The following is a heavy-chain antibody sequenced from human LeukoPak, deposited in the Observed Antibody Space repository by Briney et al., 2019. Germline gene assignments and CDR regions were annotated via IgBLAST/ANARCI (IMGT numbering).Heavy chain of an antibody. CDR1: GFTSSSSG. J-gene: IGHJ6*02. CDR3: AKDRSAMIESPFYYGSDV. CDR2: ISYDGSNK. Sequence: PGGSLRLSCAAPGFTSSSSGMHRGRQAPGKGLGWVAGISYDGSNKYYADSVKGRFTISRDNSKNTLYLQMNSLRAEDTAVYYCAKDRSAMIESPFYYGSDVWGQGTTVTVSS. D-gene: IGHD3-22*01. V-gene: IGHV3-30*18.